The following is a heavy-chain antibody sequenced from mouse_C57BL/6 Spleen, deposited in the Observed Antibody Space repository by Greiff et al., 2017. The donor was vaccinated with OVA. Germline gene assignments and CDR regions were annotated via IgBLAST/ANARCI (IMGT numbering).Heavy chain of an antibody. J-gene: IGHJ1*03. Sequence: QVQLQQPGAELVRPGSSVKLSCKASGYTFTSYWMHWVKQRPIQGLEWIGNIDPSDSETHYNQKFKDKATLTVDKSSSTAYMQLSSLTSEDSAVYYGARKDYGSSTGYFDVWGTGTTVTVSS. CDR1: GYTFTSYW. CDR2: IDPSDSET. V-gene: IGHV1-52*01. D-gene: IGHD1-1*01. CDR3: ARKDYGSSTGYFDV.